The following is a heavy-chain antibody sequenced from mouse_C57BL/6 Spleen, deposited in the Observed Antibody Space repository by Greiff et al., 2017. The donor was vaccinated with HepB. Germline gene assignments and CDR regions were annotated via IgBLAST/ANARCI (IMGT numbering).Heavy chain of an antibody. Sequence: EVQLVESGGGLVQPGGSMKLSCVASGFTFSNYWMNWVRQSPEKGLEWVAQIRLKSDNYATHYAESVKGRFTISRDDSKSSVYLQMNNLRAEDTGIYYCTNYGSSPYYAMDYWGQGTSVTVSS. D-gene: IGHD1-1*01. CDR2: IRLKSDNYAT. CDR1: GFTFSNYW. J-gene: IGHJ4*01. CDR3: TNYGSSPYYAMDY. V-gene: IGHV6-3*01.